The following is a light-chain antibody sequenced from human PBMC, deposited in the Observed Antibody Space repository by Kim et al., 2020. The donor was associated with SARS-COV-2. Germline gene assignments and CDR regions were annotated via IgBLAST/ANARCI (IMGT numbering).Light chain of an antibody. CDR3: NSRERSRNHWV. V-gene: IGLV3-19*01. Sequence: NWYQQKPGKAPVLVISGKNNRPSGIPDRFSVSSSGNTDALTITGAQADDETEYCCNSRERSRNHWVFG. J-gene: IGLJ3*02. CDR2: GKN.